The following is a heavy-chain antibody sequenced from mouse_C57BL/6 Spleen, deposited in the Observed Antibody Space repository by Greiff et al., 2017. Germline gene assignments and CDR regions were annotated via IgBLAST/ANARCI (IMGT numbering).Heavy chain of an antibody. Sequence: QVQLQQSGAELVRPGTSVKVSCKASGYAFTNYLIEWVKQRPGQGLEWIGVINPGSGGTNYNEKFKGKATLTADKSSSTAYMQLSSLTSEDSAVYFCARSDGPVWFADWGQGALVSVAA. CDR1: GYAFTNYL. D-gene: IGHD2-3*01. CDR2: INPGSGGT. V-gene: IGHV1-54*01. CDR3: ARSDGPVWFAD. J-gene: IGHJ3*01.